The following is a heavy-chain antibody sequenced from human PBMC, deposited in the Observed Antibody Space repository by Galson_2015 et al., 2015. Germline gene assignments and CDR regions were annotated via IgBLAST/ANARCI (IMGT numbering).Heavy chain of an antibody. D-gene: IGHD6-19*01. CDR1: GYTFTSYT. V-gene: IGHV1-3*01. CDR2: INGGNGDT. J-gene: IGHJ4*02. Sequence: SVKVSCKASGYTFTSYTMHWVRQAPGQRFEWIGWINGGNGDTQYSQKFQGRLTITRDTSARTAYLDLGSLRSEDTAIYYCASARVAGTLGFDYWGPGPLVIVPS. CDR3: ASARVAGTLGFDY.